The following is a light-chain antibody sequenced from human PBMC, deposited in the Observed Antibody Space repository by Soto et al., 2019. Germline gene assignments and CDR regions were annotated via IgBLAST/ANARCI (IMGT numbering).Light chain of an antibody. CDR1: SSDVGDYKY. CDR3: SSYAGSNVI. CDR2: EVD. Sequence: QSVLTQPPSASGSPGQSVTISCTGTSSDVGDYKYVSWYQQHPGKAPKLMIYEVDKRPSGVPDRFSGSKSGNTASLAVSGLRAEDEADYFCSSYAGSNVIFGGGTKVTVL. V-gene: IGLV2-8*01. J-gene: IGLJ2*01.